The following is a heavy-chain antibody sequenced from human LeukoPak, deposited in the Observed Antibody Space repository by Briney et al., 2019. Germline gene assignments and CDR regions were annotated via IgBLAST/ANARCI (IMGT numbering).Heavy chain of an antibody. V-gene: IGHV3-23*01. CDR1: GFTFSSYA. CDR3: AKGVRGVLYWFDP. J-gene: IGHJ5*02. Sequence: PGGSLRLSCAASGFTFSSYAMSCVPHAPGKGLEWVTAISGSGGSTYYADSVKGRFTISRDNSKNTLYLQMNSLRAEDTAVYYCAKGVRGVLYWFDPWGQGTLVTVSS. CDR2: ISGSGGST. D-gene: IGHD3-10*01.